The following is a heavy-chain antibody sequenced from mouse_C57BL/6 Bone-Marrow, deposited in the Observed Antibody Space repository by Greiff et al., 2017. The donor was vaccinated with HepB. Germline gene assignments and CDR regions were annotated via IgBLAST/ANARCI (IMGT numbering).Heavy chain of an antibody. CDR3: ARQRSYGVRV. CDR2: ISSGGSYT. D-gene: IGHD1-1*02. V-gene: IGHV5-6*01. CDR1: GFTFSSYG. J-gene: IGHJ3*02. Sequence: EVQLVESGGDLVKPGGSLKLSCEASGFTFSSYGRPWVRQTPAKGLEGVATISSGGSYTYYPDSVKGRFTISRGNAKNTLYLQMSSLKSEDTAMYYCARQRSYGVRVWGQGTLVTVSA.